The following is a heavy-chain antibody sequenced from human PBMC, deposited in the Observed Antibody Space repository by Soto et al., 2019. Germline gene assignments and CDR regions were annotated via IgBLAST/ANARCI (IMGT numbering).Heavy chain of an antibody. CDR3: ARAERAAAGLFDY. CDR1: GDSISSSNW. D-gene: IGHD6-13*01. V-gene: IGHV4-4*02. CDR2: IYHSGST. Sequence: ASETLSLTCAVSGDSISSSNWWRWVRQPPGKGLEWIGEIYHSGSTNYNPSLKSRVTISVDKSKNQFSLKLSSVTAADTAVYYCARAERAAAGLFDYRGRGTLVTSPQ. J-gene: IGHJ4*02.